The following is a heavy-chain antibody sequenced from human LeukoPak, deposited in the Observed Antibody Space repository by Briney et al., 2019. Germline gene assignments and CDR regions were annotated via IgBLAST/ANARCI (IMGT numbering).Heavy chain of an antibody. V-gene: IGHV3-30*04. D-gene: IGHD2-2*01. CDR3: AKDLVRGAVVVPAAGFDY. Sequence: PGGSLRLSCAASGFTFSSYAMHWVRQAPGKGLEWVAVISYDGSNKYYADSVKGRFTISRDNSKNTLYLQMNSLRAEDTAVYYCAKDLVRGAVVVPAAGFDYWGQGTLVTVSS. J-gene: IGHJ4*02. CDR2: ISYDGSNK. CDR1: GFTFSSYA.